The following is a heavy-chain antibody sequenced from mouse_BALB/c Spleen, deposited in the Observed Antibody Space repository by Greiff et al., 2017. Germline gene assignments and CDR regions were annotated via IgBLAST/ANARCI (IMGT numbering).Heavy chain of an antibody. CDR1: GFNIKDTY. Sequence: VHVKQSGAELVKPGASVKLSCTASGFNIKDTYMHWVKQRPEQGLEWIGRIDPANGNTKYDPKFQGKATITADTSSNTAYLQLSSLTSEDTAVYYCARSGYRLLDYWGQGTSVTVSS. V-gene: IGHV14-3*02. CDR3: ARSGYRLLDY. D-gene: IGHD2-14*01. J-gene: IGHJ4*01. CDR2: IDPANGNT.